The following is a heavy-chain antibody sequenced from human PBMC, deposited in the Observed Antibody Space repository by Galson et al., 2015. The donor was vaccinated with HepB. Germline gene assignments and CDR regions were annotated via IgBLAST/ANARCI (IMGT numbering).Heavy chain of an antibody. Sequence: SLRLSCAASGFTFNIYTMGWVRQAPGKGLEWVSAILSDGNTYYTDSVKGRFTISRDNSKNTLDLQMNSLRVEDTAVYFCAWRVSGNFDLWGQGTLVTVSS. D-gene: IGHD5-12*01. CDR3: AWRVSGNFDL. J-gene: IGHJ4*02. V-gene: IGHV3-23*01. CDR1: GFTFNIYT. CDR2: ILSDGNT.